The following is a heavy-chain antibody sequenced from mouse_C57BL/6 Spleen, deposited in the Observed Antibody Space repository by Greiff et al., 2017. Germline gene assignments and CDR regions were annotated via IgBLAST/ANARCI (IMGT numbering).Heavy chain of an antibody. CDR3: ARSGGNPAMDY. Sequence: QVHVKQSGAELARPGASVKLSCKASGYTFTSYGISWVKQRTGQGLEWIGELYPRIGNTYYNEKFKGKATLTADKSSSTAYMELRRLTSEDAAVYFCARSGGNPAMDYWGQGTSVTVSS. D-gene: IGHD2-1*01. CDR2: LYPRIGNT. V-gene: IGHV1-81*01. CDR1: GYTFTSYG. J-gene: IGHJ4*01.